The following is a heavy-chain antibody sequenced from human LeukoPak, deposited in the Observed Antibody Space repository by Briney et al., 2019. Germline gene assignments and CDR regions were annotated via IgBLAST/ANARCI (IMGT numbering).Heavy chain of an antibody. CDR2: IYYSGST. CDR3: ARERAVAGTGDFDY. V-gene: IGHV4-61*08. J-gene: IGHJ4*02. D-gene: IGHD6-19*01. Sequence: SETLSLTCAVSGGSISSGGYSWSWIRQPPGKGLEWIVYIYYSGSTNYNPSLKSRVTISVDTSKNQFSLKLSSVTAADTAVYYCARERAVAGTGDFDYWGQGTLVTVSS. CDR1: GGSISSGGYS.